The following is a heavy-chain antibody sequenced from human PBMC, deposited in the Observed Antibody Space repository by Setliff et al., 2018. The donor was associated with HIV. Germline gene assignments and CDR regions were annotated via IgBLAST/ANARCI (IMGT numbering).Heavy chain of an antibody. D-gene: IGHD2-8*02. Sequence: GGSLRLSCAASGFTFSSYSMNWVRQAPGKGLEWASAISSGGEIMFYADSVKGRFTISRDNSKNTLYLQMISLRADDTAVYYCAKSLLVAGNDYWGQGTLVTVSS. CDR2: ISSGGEIM. V-gene: IGHV3-23*01. CDR1: GFTFSSYS. CDR3: AKSLLVAGNDY. J-gene: IGHJ4*02.